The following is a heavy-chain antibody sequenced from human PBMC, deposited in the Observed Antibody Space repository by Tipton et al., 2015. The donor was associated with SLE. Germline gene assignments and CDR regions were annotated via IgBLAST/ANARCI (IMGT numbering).Heavy chain of an antibody. V-gene: IGHV4-38-2*01. CDR3: ARVTTVTTDYYYGMGV. Sequence: TLSLTCAVSGYSISSGYYWGWIRQPPGKGLEWIGSIYHSGSTYYNPSLKSRVTISVDTSKNQLPLKLSSATAADTAVYYCARVTTVTTDYYYGMGVWGQGTTVTVSS. CDR1: GYSISSGYY. J-gene: IGHJ6*02. CDR2: IYHSGST. D-gene: IGHD4-17*01.